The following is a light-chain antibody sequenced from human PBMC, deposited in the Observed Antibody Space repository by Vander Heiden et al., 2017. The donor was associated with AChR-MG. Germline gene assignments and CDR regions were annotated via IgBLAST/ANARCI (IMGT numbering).Light chain of an antibody. J-gene: IGLJ2*01. Sequence: NFVLTQPHSVSESPGKTVTISCTRSGRSISSNYVQWYQQRPGSAPTTVIFEDNHRPSGVPDRFSGSIDSSSNSASLIISGLKTEDEADYYCQSYDDTNHGVFGGGTKLTVL. V-gene: IGLV6-57*03. CDR1: GRSISSNY. CDR2: EDN. CDR3: QSYDDTNHGV.